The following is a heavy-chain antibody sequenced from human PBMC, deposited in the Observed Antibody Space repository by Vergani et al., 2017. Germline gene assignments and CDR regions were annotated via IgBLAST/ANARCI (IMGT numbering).Heavy chain of an antibody. CDR3: ARARCIETCYMSYWLDS. J-gene: IGHJ5*01. CDR1: GFSFNSYW. D-gene: IGHD3-9*01. CDR2: IKSDGSIT. Sequence: DVHLAESGGGFFQPGGSLRLSCSASGFSFNSYWMHWVRQVPGKGLLWVSRIKSDGSITAYADSVKGRFTISRDNAQNTLYLQMNSLRVEDTGVYYCARARCIETCYMSYWLDSWGQGTLVTVSS. V-gene: IGHV3-74*03.